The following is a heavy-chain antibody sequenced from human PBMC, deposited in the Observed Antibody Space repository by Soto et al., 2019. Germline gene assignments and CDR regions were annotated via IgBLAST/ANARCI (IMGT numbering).Heavy chain of an antibody. J-gene: IGHJ5*02. CDR1: DDSINSDKYY. Sequence: PSETLSLTCSVSDDSINSDKYYWGWIRQPPGKGLEWIGYIYYSGNTNYNPSLKSRVTISVDTSKNQFSLKLSSVTAADTAVYYCARGPIDFWSGYYFRQDWFDPWGQGTLVTVS. CDR2: IYYSGNT. V-gene: IGHV4-61*01. CDR3: ARGPIDFWSGYYFRQDWFDP. D-gene: IGHD3-3*01.